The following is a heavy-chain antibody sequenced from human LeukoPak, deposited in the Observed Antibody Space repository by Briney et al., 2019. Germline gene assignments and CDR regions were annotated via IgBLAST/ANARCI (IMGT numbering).Heavy chain of an antibody. Sequence: SSQTLSLTCTVSGGSISSSSYYWGWIRQPPGKGLEWIGSIYYSGSTYYNPSLKSRVTISVDTSKNQFSLKLSSVTAADTAVYYCARERAARGSFVGQPRRAYYYYYMDVWGKGTTVTVSS. CDR1: GGSISSSSYY. CDR2: IYYSGST. J-gene: IGHJ6*03. CDR3: ARERAARGSFVGQPRRAYYYYYMDV. D-gene: IGHD6-6*01. V-gene: IGHV4-39*07.